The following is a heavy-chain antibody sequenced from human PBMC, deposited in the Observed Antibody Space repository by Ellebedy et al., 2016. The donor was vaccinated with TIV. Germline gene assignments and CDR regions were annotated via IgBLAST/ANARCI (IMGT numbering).Heavy chain of an antibody. V-gene: IGHV4-59*08. CDR1: GGSITTYY. D-gene: IGHD3-10*01. J-gene: IGHJ4*02. CDR2: IYSSGRT. Sequence: MPSETLSLTCTVSGGSITTYYWSWIRQPQGKGLEWLGFIYSSGRTNYNPSLKSRVTISVDTSKNQLTLELTSVTDADTAVYYCARPIGRGFGEFIYWGQGTLVTVSS. CDR3: ARPIGRGFGEFIY.